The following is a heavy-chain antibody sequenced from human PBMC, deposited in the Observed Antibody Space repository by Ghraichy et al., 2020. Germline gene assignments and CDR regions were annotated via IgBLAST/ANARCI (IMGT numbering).Heavy chain of an antibody. CDR2: ISSNGGST. V-gene: IGHV3-64D*06. CDR1: GFTFSSYA. Sequence: LSLTCSASGFTFSSYAMHWVRQAPGKGLEYVSAISSNGGSTYYADSVKGRFTISRDNSKNTLYLQMSSLRAEDTAVYYCVKGQDWKGDRNAFDIWGQGTMVTVSS. D-gene: IGHD1-1*01. J-gene: IGHJ3*02. CDR3: VKGQDWKGDRNAFDI.